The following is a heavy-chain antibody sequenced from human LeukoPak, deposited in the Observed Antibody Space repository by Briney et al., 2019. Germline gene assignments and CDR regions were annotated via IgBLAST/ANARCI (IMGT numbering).Heavy chain of an antibody. CDR3: RAAADLNDY. CDR2: IRSRADSYTT. D-gene: IGHD6-13*01. V-gene: IGHV3-73*01. J-gene: IGHJ4*02. CDR1: VFTFSGSA. Sequence: RVSLSLSRVPSVFTFSGSAMQLVRLDSGAPREWLGLIRSRADSYTTAYDASVKGRFIISRDDSKNTAYLQMNSLKTEDTAVYYCRAAADLNDYWGQGTLVTVSS.